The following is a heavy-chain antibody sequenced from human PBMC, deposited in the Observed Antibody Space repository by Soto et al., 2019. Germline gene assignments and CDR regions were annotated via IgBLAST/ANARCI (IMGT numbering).Heavy chain of an antibody. CDR3: ARRYCDGGSCYLGFGFFDS. D-gene: IGHD2-15*01. CDR1: GESFSGYF. V-gene: IGHV4-34*01. Sequence: SETLSLTCAVYGESFSGYFWTWIRQPPGKGLEWIGEIDHSGSTNYNPSLNSRVTMSVDTSKNQFSLTLTSVTAADTAVYYCARRYCDGGSCYLGFGFFDSWGQGTLVTVSS. CDR2: IDHSGST. J-gene: IGHJ4*02.